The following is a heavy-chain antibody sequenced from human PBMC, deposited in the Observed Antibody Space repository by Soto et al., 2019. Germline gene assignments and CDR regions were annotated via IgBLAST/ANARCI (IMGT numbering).Heavy chain of an antibody. CDR2: IYYSGST. CDR3: ARGAAVAGRFDY. V-gene: IGHV4-59*01. Sequence: PSETLSLTCIVSGGSFSNYYWSWIRQSPGKGLEWIGYIYYSGSTNYNPSLKSRVTISLDTSKNQLSLKLSPVTAADTAVYYCARGAAVAGRFDYWGQGALVTVSS. J-gene: IGHJ4*02. CDR1: GGSFSNYY. D-gene: IGHD6-19*01.